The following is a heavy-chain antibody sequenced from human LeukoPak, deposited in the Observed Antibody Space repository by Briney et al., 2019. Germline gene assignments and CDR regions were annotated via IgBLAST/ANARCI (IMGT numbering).Heavy chain of an antibody. Sequence: GGSLRLSCAASGFTFSSYGMHWVRQAPGKGLEWVAFIRYDGSNKYYADSVKGRFTISRDNSKNTLYLQMNSLRAEDTAVYYCARDLYDYVWGSYRLDYWGQGTLVTVSS. CDR3: ARDLYDYVWGSYRLDY. CDR2: IRYDGSNK. D-gene: IGHD3-16*02. J-gene: IGHJ4*02. V-gene: IGHV3-30*02. CDR1: GFTFSSYG.